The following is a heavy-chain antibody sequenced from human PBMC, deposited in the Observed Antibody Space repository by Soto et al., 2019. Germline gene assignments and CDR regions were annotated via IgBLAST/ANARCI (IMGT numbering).Heavy chain of an antibody. D-gene: IGHD6-13*01. Sequence: ASVKVSCKASGYTFTGYCMHWVRQAPGQGLEWMGWINPNSGGTNYAQKFQGWVTMTRDTSISTAYMELSRLRSDDTAVYYCARAPRLAAAGLHFDYWGQGTLVTVSS. CDR2: INPNSGGT. CDR3: ARAPRLAAAGLHFDY. J-gene: IGHJ4*02. CDR1: GYTFTGYC. V-gene: IGHV1-2*04.